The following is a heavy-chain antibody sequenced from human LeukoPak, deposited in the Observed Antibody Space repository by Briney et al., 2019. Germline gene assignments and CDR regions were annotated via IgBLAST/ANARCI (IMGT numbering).Heavy chain of an antibody. J-gene: IGHJ5*02. CDR1: GGSISSGGYS. V-gene: IGHV4-30-2*01. CDR2: IYHSGST. D-gene: IGHD2-15*01. Sequence: SQTLSLTCAVSGGSISSGGYSWSWIRQPPGKGLEWIGYIYHSGSTYYNPSLKSRVTISVDRSKNQFPLKLSSVTAADTAVYYCARVRGYCSGGSCPKNRFNWFDPWGQGTLVTVSS. CDR3: ARVRGYCSGGSCPKNRFNWFDP.